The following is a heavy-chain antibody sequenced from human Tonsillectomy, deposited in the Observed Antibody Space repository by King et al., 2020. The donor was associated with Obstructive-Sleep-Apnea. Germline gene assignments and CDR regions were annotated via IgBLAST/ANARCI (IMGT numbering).Heavy chain of an antibody. D-gene: IGHD4-23*01. J-gene: IGHJ4*02. CDR2: IYYSGST. CDR3: ARDGGNSGY. Sequence: QLQLQESGPGLVKPSETLSLTCTVSGGSISSYYWSWIRHPPGKGLEWIGYIYYSGSTNYNPSLKSRVTISVDTSKNQFSLKLSSVTAADTAVYYCARDGGNSGYWGQGTLVTVSS. CDR1: GGSISSYY. V-gene: IGHV4-59*01.